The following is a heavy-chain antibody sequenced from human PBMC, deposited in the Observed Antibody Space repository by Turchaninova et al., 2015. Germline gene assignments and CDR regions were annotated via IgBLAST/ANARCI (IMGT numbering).Heavy chain of an antibody. CDR2: ISGSSRRYI. Sequence: EVQLVESGGGLVKPGGSMRLSCAASGFTFSSYSMNWVRPAPGKGLEWVSSISGSSRRYIYHAAAVKGRFTISRDNSKNSLYLQMNSLRAEDTAVYYCARASPYCGGDCYDDAFDIWGQGTMVTVSS. CDR1: GFTFSSYS. J-gene: IGHJ3*02. D-gene: IGHD2-21*02. CDR3: ARASPYCGGDCYDDAFDI. V-gene: IGHV3-21*01.